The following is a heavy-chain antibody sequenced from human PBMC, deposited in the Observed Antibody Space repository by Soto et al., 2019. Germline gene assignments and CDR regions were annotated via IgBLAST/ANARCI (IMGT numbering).Heavy chain of an antibody. CDR2: IKSKTDGGTT. J-gene: IGHJ4*02. CDR3: NTIESSMVRGVIDY. V-gene: IGHV3-15*01. Sequence: PVGSLRLSCAASGFTFSNAWMSWVRQAPGKGLEWVGRIKSKTDGGTTDYAAPVKGRFTISRDDSKNTLYLQMNSLKTEDTAVYYRNTIESSMVRGVIDYWGQGTLVTVSS. D-gene: IGHD3-10*01. CDR1: GFTFSNAW.